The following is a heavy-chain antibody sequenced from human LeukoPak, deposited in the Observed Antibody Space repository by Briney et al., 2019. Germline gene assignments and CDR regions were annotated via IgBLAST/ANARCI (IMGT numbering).Heavy chain of an antibody. CDR1: GYTLTELS. Sequence: ASVKVSCKVSGYTLTELSMHWVRQAPGKGLEWMGGFDPEDGETIYAQKFQGRVTMTEDTSTDTAYMELSSLRSEDTAVCYCATDPNWSIAAAGIDAFDIWGQGTMVTVSS. V-gene: IGHV1-24*01. CDR2: FDPEDGET. D-gene: IGHD6-13*01. CDR3: ATDPNWSIAAAGIDAFDI. J-gene: IGHJ3*02.